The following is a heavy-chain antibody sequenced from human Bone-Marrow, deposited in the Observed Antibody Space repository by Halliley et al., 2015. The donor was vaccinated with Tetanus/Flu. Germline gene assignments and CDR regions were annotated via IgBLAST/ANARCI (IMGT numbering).Heavy chain of an antibody. V-gene: IGHV3-53*05. Sequence: KGLEWVALIYSGGNSYFADSVKGRFTVSREHRKSTLYLHMNSLTPEDTAVYYCAREALHTRYFDLWGRGTLLTVSS. D-gene: IGHD4-4*01. CDR2: IYSGGNS. J-gene: IGHJ2*01. CDR3: AREALHTRYFDL.